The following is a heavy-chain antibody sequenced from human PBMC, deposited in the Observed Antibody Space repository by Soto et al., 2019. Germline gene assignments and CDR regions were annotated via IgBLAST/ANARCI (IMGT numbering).Heavy chain of an antibody. V-gene: IGHV1-3*01. Sequence: QVQLVQSGAELKKHGASVNISCTASGFTFSDNLINWVRQAPGQGLEWMGWLTPDTGNTRYSETFQGRVTISRHSSASIAYLELSDLETEDTALSLWARDRHSVGPRANDAFEVWGQGTMITVSS. D-gene: IGHD5-18*01. CDR2: LTPDTGNT. CDR1: GFTFSDNL. J-gene: IGHJ3*01. CDR3: ARDRHSVGPRANDAFEV.